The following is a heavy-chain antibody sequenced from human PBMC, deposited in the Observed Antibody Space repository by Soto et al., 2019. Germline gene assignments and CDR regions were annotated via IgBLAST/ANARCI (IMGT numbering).Heavy chain of an antibody. J-gene: IGHJ4*02. CDR2: IYYSGST. CDR1: GGSISSYY. CDR3: ARAQGDHFDY. Sequence: SETLSLTCTVSGGSISSYYWSWIRQPPGKGLEWIGYIYYSGSTNYNPSLKSRVTISVDTSKNQFSLKLSSVTAADTAVYYCARAQGDHFDYWGQGTLVTVSS. V-gene: IGHV4-59*01. D-gene: IGHD3-16*01.